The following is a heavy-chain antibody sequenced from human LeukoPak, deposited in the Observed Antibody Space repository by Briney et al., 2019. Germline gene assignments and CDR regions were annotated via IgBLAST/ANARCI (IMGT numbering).Heavy chain of an antibody. D-gene: IGHD1-7*01. CDR1: GFTFSSYS. CDR3: AKSDWNSWWFDP. V-gene: IGHV3-23*01. CDR2: ISGSGGST. Sequence: PGGSLRLSCAASGFTFSSYSMNWVRQAPGKGLEWVSAISGSGGSTYYADSVKGRFTISRDNSKNTLYLQMNSLRAEDTAVYYCAKSDWNSWWFDPWGQGTLVTVSS. J-gene: IGHJ5*02.